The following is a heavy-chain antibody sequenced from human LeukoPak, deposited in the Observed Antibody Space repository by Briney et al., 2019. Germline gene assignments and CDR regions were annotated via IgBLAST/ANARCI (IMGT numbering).Heavy chain of an antibody. CDR3: ARESFQAFDI. J-gene: IGHJ3*02. CDR1: GGSVSSYY. Sequence: PSETLSLTCTVSGGSVSSYYWSWIRQLPGKGLEYIGYIYYIGITNYNPSLKSRVTISVDTSKNQFSLELSSVTAADTAIYYCARESFQAFDIWGQGTLVTVSS. V-gene: IGHV4-59*02. D-gene: IGHD1-26*01. CDR2: IYYIGIT.